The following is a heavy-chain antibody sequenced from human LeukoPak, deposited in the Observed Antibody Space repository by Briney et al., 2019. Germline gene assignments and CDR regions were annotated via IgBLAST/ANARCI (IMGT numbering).Heavy chain of an antibody. CDR1: GASVSSSH. CDR2: LSYTGKT. D-gene: IGHD2/OR15-2a*01. J-gene: IGHJ4*02. V-gene: IGHV4-59*02. Sequence: SETLSLTCVVSGASVSSSHWNWIRQLPGKGLEWIGCLSYTGKTDYNPSLTNRVTISLDTSKNQVSLKLRSVTAADTAVYYCSEGYFEPFDHWGQGTLVTVSS. CDR3: SEGYFEPFDH.